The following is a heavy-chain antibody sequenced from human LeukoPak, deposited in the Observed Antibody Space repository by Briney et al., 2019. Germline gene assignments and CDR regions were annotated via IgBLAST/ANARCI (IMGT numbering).Heavy chain of an antibody. CDR2: IYTSGGT. D-gene: IGHD2-2*01. V-gene: IGHV4-4*07. CDR1: GGSISSYY. Sequence: SETLSLTCTVSGGSISSYYWSWIRQPAGKGLEWIGRIYTSGGTNYNPSLKSRVTMSVDTSKNQFSLKLSSVTAADTAVYYSARDVRYCSSTSCLYYFDYWGQGTLVTVSS. CDR3: ARDVRYCSSTSCLYYFDY. J-gene: IGHJ4*02.